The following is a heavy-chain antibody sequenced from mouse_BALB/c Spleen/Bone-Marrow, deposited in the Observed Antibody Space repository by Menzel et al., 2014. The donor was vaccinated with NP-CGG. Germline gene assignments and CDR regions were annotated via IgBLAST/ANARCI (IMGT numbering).Heavy chain of an antibody. Sequence: QVQLQQSGPELVRPGVSVKISCKGSGXXXXXXXXXWVKQXHAXXXXWIGVINTYSGDADYNQKFKGKATMTVDKSSSTAYXXXAXXTSEDSAIYYCARDYGSSHFDHWGQGSTLTVAS. CDR3: ARDYGSSHFDH. CDR2: INTYSGDA. D-gene: IGHD1-1*01. J-gene: IGHJ2*01. V-gene: IGHV1-67*01. CDR1: GXXXXXXX.